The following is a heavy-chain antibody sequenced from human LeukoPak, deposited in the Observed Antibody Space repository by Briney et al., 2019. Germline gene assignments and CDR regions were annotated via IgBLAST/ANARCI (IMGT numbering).Heavy chain of an antibody. V-gene: IGHV3-23*01. D-gene: IGHD4-11*01. Sequence: GGSLRLSCAASGFTFSSYAMSWVRQAPGKGLEWVSAISGSGGSTYYADSVRGRFTISRDNSKNTLYLQMNSLRAEDTAVYYCAPAPERYSKRSWYYFDYWGQGTLVTVSS. J-gene: IGHJ4*02. CDR1: GFTFSSYA. CDR3: APAPERYSKRSWYYFDY. CDR2: ISGSGGST.